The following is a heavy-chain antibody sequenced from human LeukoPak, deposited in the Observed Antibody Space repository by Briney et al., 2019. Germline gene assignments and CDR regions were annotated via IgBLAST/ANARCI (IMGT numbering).Heavy chain of an antibody. CDR3: AKSNGYGLVDI. J-gene: IGHJ3*02. Sequence: SGTLSLTCAVSGGSISSSYYWGWVRQPPGKGLEWIGNIFYSGSTYYSPSLKSRVTISLDTSRNQFSLKLNSVTAADTAVYYCAKSNGYGLVDIWGQGTMVTVSS. V-gene: IGHV4-39*07. D-gene: IGHD3-10*01. CDR1: GGSISSSYY. CDR2: IFYSGST.